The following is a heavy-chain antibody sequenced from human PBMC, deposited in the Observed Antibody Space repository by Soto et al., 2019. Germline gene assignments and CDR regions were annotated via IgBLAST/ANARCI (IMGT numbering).Heavy chain of an antibody. J-gene: IGHJ4*02. D-gene: IGHD3-9*01. CDR3: AADIETGY. CDR2: VYPEAGEV. CDR1: GYTFSDYY. Sequence: EVHLVQSGAEVKKPGTTVKLSCRVSGYTFSDYYMHWVQQVPGKGPKWMGLVYPEAGEVVYADRLQGRITISADTSADTSYVEISNLRVDDTDIYYCAADIETGYWGPGALVT. V-gene: IGHV1-69-2*01.